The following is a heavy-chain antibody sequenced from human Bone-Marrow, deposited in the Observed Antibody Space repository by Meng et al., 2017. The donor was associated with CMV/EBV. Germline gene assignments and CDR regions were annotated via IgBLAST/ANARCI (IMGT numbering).Heavy chain of an antibody. J-gene: IGHJ6*02. D-gene: IGHD3-10*01. CDR3: AKVFYYGSGSYYLGYGMDV. Sequence: VSLRLSCAASGFTFSSYWMSWVRQASGKGLEWVANIKQDGSEKYYVDSVRGRFTISRDNAKNSLYLQMNSLRAEDTAVYYCAKVFYYGSGSYYLGYGMDVWGQGTTVTVSS. CDR2: IKQDGSEK. CDR1: GFTFSSYW. V-gene: IGHV3-7*01.